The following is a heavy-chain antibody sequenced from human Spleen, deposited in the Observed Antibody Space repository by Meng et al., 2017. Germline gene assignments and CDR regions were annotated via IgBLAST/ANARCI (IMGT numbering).Heavy chain of an antibody. CDR2: INPSDGTT. CDR3: ATAPVAGTFAY. CDR1: GYTFTRYY. V-gene: IGHV1-46*01. D-gene: IGHD6-19*01. Sequence: ASVKVSCKASGYTFTRYYIHWVRQAPGQGPEWMAIINPSDGTTTYAQKFQGRVTMTEDTSTDTAYMELSSLRSEDTAVYYCATAPVAGTFAYWGQGTLVTVSS. J-gene: IGHJ4*02.